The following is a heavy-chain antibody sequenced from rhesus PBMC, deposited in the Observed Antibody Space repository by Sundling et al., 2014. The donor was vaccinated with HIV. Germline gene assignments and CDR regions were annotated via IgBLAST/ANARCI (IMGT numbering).Heavy chain of an antibody. D-gene: IGHD3-28*01. CDR2: IGGSSGST. J-gene: IGHJ6*01. CDR1: GGSIRSSY. Sequence: QVQLQESGPGLVKPSETLSVTCAVSGGSIRSSYWSWIRQAPGKGLEWVGYIGGSSGSTYYNPSLKSRVTISTDTSKNQFSLNLNSMTAADTAVYYCVRDLKYDSWYYYGLESWAKGSSSPSP. CDR3: VRDLKYDSWYYYGLES. V-gene: IGHV4-165*01.